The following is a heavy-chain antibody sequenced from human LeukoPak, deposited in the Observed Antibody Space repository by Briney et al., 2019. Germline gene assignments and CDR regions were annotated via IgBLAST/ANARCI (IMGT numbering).Heavy chain of an antibody. D-gene: IGHD1-1*01. CDR1: GFTFSSYS. Sequence: GGSLRLSCAASGFTFSSYSMNWVRQAPGKGLEWVSYISSSSSTIYYADSVKGRFTISRDNAKNSLYLQMNSLRADDTAVYYCARVVTVAWSERRPGYYYMDVWGKGTTVTVSS. CDR2: ISSSSSTI. CDR3: ARVVTVAWSERRPGYYYMDV. J-gene: IGHJ6*03. V-gene: IGHV3-48*01.